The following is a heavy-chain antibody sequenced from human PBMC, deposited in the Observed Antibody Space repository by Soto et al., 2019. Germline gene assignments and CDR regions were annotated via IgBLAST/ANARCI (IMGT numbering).Heavy chain of an antibody. J-gene: IGHJ4*02. CDR3: ARDRANYDFWSAYSMSTPEFDY. D-gene: IGHD3-3*01. CDR2: IWYDGSNK. V-gene: IGHV3-33*01. CDR1: GFTFSSYG. Sequence: GGSLRLSCAASGFTFSSYGMHWVRQAPGKGLEWVAVIWYDGSNKYYADSVKGRFTISRDNSKNTLYLQMNSLRAEDTAVYYCARDRANYDFWSAYSMSTPEFDYWGQGTLVTVYS.